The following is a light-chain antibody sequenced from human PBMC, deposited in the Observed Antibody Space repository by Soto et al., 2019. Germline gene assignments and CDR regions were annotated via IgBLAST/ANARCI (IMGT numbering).Light chain of an antibody. V-gene: IGKV1-5*01. CDR2: EVS. J-gene: IGKJ1*01. CDR1: QTISTW. CDR3: HQYTYPST. Sequence: DTQMTQSPSTVSASVGDRVTITCRASQTISTWLAWYQQRPGKAPKLLIYEVSTLESGVPSRFSGSGSGTQFTLTISSRQPDDFGTYYCHQYTYPSTFGQGTKVEIK.